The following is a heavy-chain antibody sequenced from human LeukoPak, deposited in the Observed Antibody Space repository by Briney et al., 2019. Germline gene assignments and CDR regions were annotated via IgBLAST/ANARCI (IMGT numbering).Heavy chain of an antibody. Sequence: PSETLSLTCTASGGSISSSSYYWGWIRQPPGKGLEWIGSIYYSGSTYYNPSLKSRVTISVDTSKNQFSLKLSSVTAADTAVYYCARDRDPGLNYYYMDVWGKGTTVTVSS. J-gene: IGHJ6*03. CDR1: GGSISSSSYY. CDR2: IYYSGST. CDR3: ARDRDPGLNYYYMDV. D-gene: IGHD3-9*01. V-gene: IGHV4-39*02.